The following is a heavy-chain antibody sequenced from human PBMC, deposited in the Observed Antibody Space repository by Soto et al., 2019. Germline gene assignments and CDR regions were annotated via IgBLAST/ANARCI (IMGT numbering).Heavy chain of an antibody. V-gene: IGHV4-59*12. D-gene: IGHD1-20*01. CDR2: IYYSGST. Sequence: SETLSLTCTVSGGSISSYYWSWIRQPPGKGLEWIGYIYYSGSTYYNPSLKSRVTISVDTSKNQFSLKLSSVTAADTAVYYCARDRRYYYYYGMDVWGQGTTVTVSS. J-gene: IGHJ6*02. CDR3: ARDRRYYYYYGMDV. CDR1: GGSISSYY.